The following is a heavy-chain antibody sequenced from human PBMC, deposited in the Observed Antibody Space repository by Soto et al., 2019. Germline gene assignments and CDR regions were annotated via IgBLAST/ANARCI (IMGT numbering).Heavy chain of an antibody. Sequence: QVQLVQSGAEEKKPGASVKVSCKASGYTFTSYAMHWVRQAPGKRLEWMGGINGGNGKTKYSKKFQGRVPITRDTSASTAYMELSSLRSEDTAVYYCARAVGGPTSNLDYWGQGTLVTVSS. CDR1: GYTFTSYA. J-gene: IGHJ4*02. D-gene: IGHD3-16*01. CDR2: INGGNGKT. V-gene: IGHV1-3*05. CDR3: ARAVGGPTSNLDY.